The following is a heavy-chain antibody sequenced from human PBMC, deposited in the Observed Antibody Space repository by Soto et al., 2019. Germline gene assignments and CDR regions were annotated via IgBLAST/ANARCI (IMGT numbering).Heavy chain of an antibody. CDR2: ISYDGSNK. V-gene: IGHV3-30*18. CDR1: GFTFSSYG. CDR3: AKGLPLKGPFDY. Sequence: GGSLRLSCAASGFTFSSYGMHWVRQAPGKGLEWVAVISYDGSNKYYADSVKGRFTISRDNSKNTLYLQMNSLRAEDTAVYYCAKGLPLKGPFDYWGQGTLVTVSS. D-gene: IGHD3-16*01. J-gene: IGHJ4*02.